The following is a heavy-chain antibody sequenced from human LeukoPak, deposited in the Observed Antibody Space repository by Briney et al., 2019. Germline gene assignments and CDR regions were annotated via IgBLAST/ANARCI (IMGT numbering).Heavy chain of an antibody. J-gene: IGHJ4*02. CDR1: GGSISSYY. V-gene: IGHV3-11*06. Sequence: LSLTCTVSGGSISSYYWSWLRQAPGKGLEWISYISTSSSYTNYADSVKDRFTISRDDAKNSLYLQMNNLRAGDTAVYYCARITGDSDDYWGQGTLVTVSS. CDR2: ISTSSSYT. D-gene: IGHD7-27*01. CDR3: ARITGDSDDY.